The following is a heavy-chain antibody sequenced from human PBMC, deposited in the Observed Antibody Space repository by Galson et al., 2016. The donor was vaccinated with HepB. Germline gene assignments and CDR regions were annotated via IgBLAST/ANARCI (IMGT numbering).Heavy chain of an antibody. J-gene: IGHJ4*02. CDR3: ARHPRDDYSSHLDH. CDR1: GSSFTRYW. Sequence: QSGAEVKKPGESLRISCKGSGSSFTRYWISWVRQMPGKGLEWMGRIDPSDSYTNYSPSFQGHVTISADKSISTAYLQWSSLKASDTAMFYCARHPRDDYSSHLDHWGQGNLVTVSS. V-gene: IGHV5-10-1*01. CDR2: IDPSDSYT. D-gene: IGHD6-13*01.